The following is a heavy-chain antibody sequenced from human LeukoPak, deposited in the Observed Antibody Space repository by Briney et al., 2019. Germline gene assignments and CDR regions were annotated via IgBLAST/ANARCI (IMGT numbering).Heavy chain of an antibody. Sequence: GKSLRLSCEVSGFTFSINDMNWVRQAPGKGLEWISYISSSGSTKDYADSVRGRFTISRDNAKKSLYLQMNSLRAEDTAIYYCAREPYDIGSYHSLYLDHWGQGTLVTVSS. CDR1: GFTFSIND. CDR3: AREPYDIGSYHSLYLDH. J-gene: IGHJ4*02. V-gene: IGHV3-48*03. D-gene: IGHD3-16*02. CDR2: ISSSGSTK.